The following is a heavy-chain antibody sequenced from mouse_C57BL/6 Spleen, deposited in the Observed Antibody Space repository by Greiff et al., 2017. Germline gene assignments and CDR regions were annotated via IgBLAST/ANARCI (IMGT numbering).Heavy chain of an antibody. CDR1: GYTFTSYW. CDR3: ARWGYDYEVAY. V-gene: IGHV1-72*01. J-gene: IGHJ3*01. D-gene: IGHD2-4*01. Sequence: QVQLQQPGSELVKPGASVKLSCKASGYTFTSYWMPWVKQRPGRGLVWIGRIDPNSGGTKYNEKFKSKATLTVDKPSSTAYMQLSSLTSEDSAVYYCARWGYDYEVAYWGQGALVTGSA. CDR2: IDPNSGGT.